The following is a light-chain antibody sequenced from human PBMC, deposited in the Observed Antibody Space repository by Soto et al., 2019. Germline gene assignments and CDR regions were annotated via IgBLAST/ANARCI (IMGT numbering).Light chain of an antibody. J-gene: IGLJ3*02. CDR3: AAWDESLNVLV. V-gene: IGLV1-44*01. Sequence: QSVLTQPPSASGTPGQMVTISCSGSSSNIGSNTVNWYQQLPGTAPKLLTYSNNQRPSGVPDRFSGSKSGTSASLAISGLQSEDEADYYCAAWDESLNVLVFGGGTKLTVL. CDR1: SSNIGSNT. CDR2: SNN.